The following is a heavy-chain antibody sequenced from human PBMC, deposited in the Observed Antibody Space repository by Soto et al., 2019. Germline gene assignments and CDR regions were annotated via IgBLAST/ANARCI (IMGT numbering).Heavy chain of an antibody. J-gene: IGHJ3*02. CDR3: AHPRGYGVFDAVDI. Sequence: EVQLLESGGGLVQPGGSLRLSCAASGFIFSSYAMNWVRQAPGKGLELVAGIDQSGGTAYYAESVRGRVAISRDNSINTLYLQMSSPRAEDTALYYCAHPRGYGVFDAVDIWGQGTMVTVSS. CDR1: GFIFSSYA. CDR2: IDQSGGTA. D-gene: IGHD2-8*01. V-gene: IGHV3-23*01.